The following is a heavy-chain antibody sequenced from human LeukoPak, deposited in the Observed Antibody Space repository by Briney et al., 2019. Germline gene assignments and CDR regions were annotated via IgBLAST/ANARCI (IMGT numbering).Heavy chain of an antibody. J-gene: IGHJ4*02. CDR3: ARGLMWDGTGFDY. D-gene: IGHD2-8*02. V-gene: IGHV4-31*03. Sequence: SETLSLTCTVSGGSISSGGYYWSWIRQHPGKGLEWIGYIYYSGSTYYNPSLKSRVTISVDTSKNQFSLKLSSVTAADTAVYYCARGLMWDGTGFDYWGQGTLVTVSS. CDR1: GGSISSGGYY. CDR2: IYYSGST.